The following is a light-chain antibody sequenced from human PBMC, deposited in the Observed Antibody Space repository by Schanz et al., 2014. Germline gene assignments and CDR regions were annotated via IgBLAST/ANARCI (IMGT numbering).Light chain of an antibody. V-gene: IGKV1-39*01. J-gene: IGKJ1*01. CDR1: QDISNY. CDR2: AAS. Sequence: DIQMTQSPSSLSASVGDRVTITCQASQDISNYLNWYQQKPGKAPKLLIYAASSLQSGVPSRFSGSGSGTDFTLTISSLQPEDFATYYCQQSYSTPWTFGQGTKVEIK. CDR3: QQSYSTPWT.